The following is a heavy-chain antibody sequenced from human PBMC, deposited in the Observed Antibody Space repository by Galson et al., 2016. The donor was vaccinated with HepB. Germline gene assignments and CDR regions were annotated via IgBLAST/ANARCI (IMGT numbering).Heavy chain of an antibody. J-gene: IGHJ3*01. CDR2: ISDSGANT. V-gene: IGHV3-23*01. Sequence: SLRLSCAASGFTFSAYAMAWARQAPGKGLEWVSGISDSGANTYYADPVRGRFSISRDDPKSTLYLQKTNLRVEDTSLYYCVADHGGLDCFDFWGRGTMVTVSS. CDR3: VADHGGLDCFDF. CDR1: GFTFSAYA. D-gene: IGHD4-23*01.